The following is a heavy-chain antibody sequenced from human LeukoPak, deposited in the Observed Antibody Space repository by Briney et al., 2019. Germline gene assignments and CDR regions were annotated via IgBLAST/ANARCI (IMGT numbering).Heavy chain of an antibody. CDR2: IFPNDEK. D-gene: IGHD5-12*01. CDR3: ARAVDMDGMDV. V-gene: IGHV2-26*01. J-gene: IGHJ6*02. Sequence: SGPVLAKPTDTLRLTCTVSGFSVRNATMGGSWIRQPPGKALEWLAHIFPNDEKSYRTSLKSRLTTSKDTSKSQVVLTITNMDPVDTATYYCARAVDMDGMDVWGQGTTVTVSS. CDR1: GFSVRNATMG.